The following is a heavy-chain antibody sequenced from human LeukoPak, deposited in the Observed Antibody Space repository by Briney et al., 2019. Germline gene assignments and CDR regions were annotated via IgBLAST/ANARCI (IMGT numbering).Heavy chain of an antibody. CDR1: GYTFTNCA. V-gene: IGHV1-3*01. CDR2: INAGNGNT. Sequence: ASVKVSCKASGYTFTNCALHWVRQAPGQRLEWMGWINAGNGNTKYSQKFQGRVTITRDTSASTAYMELSSLRSEDTAVYYCARDLVVVVAPMGWFDPWGQGTLVTVSS. J-gene: IGHJ5*02. D-gene: IGHD2-15*01. CDR3: ARDLVVVVAPMGWFDP.